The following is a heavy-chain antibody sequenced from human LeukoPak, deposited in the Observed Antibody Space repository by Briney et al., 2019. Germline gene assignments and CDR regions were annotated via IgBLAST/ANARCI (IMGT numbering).Heavy chain of an antibody. CDR1: GFTFSDYY. CDR2: IISSGTTI. Sequence: GGSLRLSCAASGFTFSDYYMSWIRQAPGKGLEWLSSIISSGTTIYYADSGKGRFTVSRDNAKNSLYLQMNSLRADDTSVYYCARHSSGRSFEYWGQGTLVTVSS. CDR3: ARHSSGRSFEY. J-gene: IGHJ4*02. D-gene: IGHD3-22*01. V-gene: IGHV3-11*04.